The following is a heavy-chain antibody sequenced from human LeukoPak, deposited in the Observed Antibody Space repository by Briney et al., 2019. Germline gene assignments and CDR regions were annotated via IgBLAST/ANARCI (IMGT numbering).Heavy chain of an antibody. V-gene: IGHV3-48*03. Sequence: GGSLRLSCAASGFTFSSYEMNWVRQAPGKGLEWVSYISSSGSTIYYADSVKGRFTISRDNSKNTLFLHMNSLRAEDTAVYSCAKGYYGSGSYGWFDYWGQGTLVTVSS. CDR3: AKGYYGSGSYGWFDY. CDR1: GFTFSSYE. CDR2: ISSSGSTI. J-gene: IGHJ4*02. D-gene: IGHD3-10*01.